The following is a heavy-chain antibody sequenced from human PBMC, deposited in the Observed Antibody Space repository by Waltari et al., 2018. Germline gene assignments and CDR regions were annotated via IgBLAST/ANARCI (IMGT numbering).Heavy chain of an antibody. V-gene: IGHV4-34*01. J-gene: IGHJ6*03. CDR3: ARASSAVVPAARRSYYMDV. Sequence: QVQLQQWGAGLLKPSETLSLTCAVSGVSFSGFSCVWIRRPPGKGLEWIGEINHSGSTYYNPSLKSRVTISVDTSKNQFSLKLSSVTAADTAVYYCARASSAVVPAARRSYYMDVWGKGTTVTVSS. D-gene: IGHD2-2*01. CDR1: GVSFSGFS. CDR2: INHSGST.